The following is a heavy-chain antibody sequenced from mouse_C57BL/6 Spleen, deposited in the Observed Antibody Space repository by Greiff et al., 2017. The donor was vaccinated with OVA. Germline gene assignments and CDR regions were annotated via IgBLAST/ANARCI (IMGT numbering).Heavy chain of an antibody. CDR3: ARRGSKGWYFDV. J-gene: IGHJ1*03. D-gene: IGHD1-3*01. Sequence: LQQSGAELVRPGASVKLSCKASGYTFTDYYINWVKQRPGQGLEWIARIYPGSGNTYYNEKFKGKATLTAEKSSSTAYMQLSSLTSEDSAVYFCARRGSKGWYFDVWGTGTTVTVSS. CDR1: GYTFTDYY. CDR2: IYPGSGNT. V-gene: IGHV1-76*01.